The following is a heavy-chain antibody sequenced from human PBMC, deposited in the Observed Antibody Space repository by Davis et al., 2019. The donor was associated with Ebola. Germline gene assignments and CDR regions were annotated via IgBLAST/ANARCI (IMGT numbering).Heavy chain of an antibody. J-gene: IGHJ5*02. CDR2: IYNSGST. CDR3: ANMTIFGVAINWVDT. CDR1: GYSIINSNL. V-gene: IGHV4-38-2*01. D-gene: IGHD3-3*01. Sequence: SETLSLTCAVSGYSIINSNLWSWVRQSPGKGLEWIGSIYNSGSTYYNPSLESRVTISVDTSKNQFSLKLRSVTAADTAVYYCANMTIFGVAINWVDTWGQGTMVTVSS.